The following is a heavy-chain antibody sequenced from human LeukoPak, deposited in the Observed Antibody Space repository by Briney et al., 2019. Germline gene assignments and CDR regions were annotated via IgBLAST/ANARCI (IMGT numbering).Heavy chain of an antibody. V-gene: IGHV3-30-3*01. Sequence: GKSLRLSCAASKFTFSYYAMHWVRQVPGKGLEWVAVISHDGSKKYYTDAVKGRFTVSRDNSNNTLYLQMNSLRAEDTAVYSCARSDRPRPTLLAAFEIWGHGTMVTVSS. D-gene: IGHD6-6*01. J-gene: IGHJ3*02. CDR3: ARSDRPRPTLLAAFEI. CDR2: ISHDGSKK. CDR1: KFTFSYYA.